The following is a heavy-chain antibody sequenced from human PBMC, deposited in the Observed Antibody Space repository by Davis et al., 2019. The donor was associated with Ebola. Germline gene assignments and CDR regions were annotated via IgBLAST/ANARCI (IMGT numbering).Heavy chain of an antibody. CDR2: IKSKTDGGTT. CDR1: GFTFSNAW. CDR3: ARDRVDSLAPYYMDV. J-gene: IGHJ6*03. D-gene: IGHD3-9*01. Sequence: GESLKISCAASGFTFSNAWMSWVRQAPGKGLEWVGRIKSKTDGGTTDYAAPVKGRFTISRDDSKNTLYLQMNSLKTEDTAVYYCARDRVDSLAPYYMDVWGKGTTVTVSS. V-gene: IGHV3-15*01.